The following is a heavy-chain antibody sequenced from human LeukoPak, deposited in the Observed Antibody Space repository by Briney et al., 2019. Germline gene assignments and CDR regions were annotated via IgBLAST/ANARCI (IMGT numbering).Heavy chain of an antibody. CDR3: AEDSIEGIPAVGPAYYFDY. D-gene: IGHD1-26*01. Sequence: GGSLRLSCAASGFTFSSYGMHWVRQAPGKGLEWVAVISYDGSNKYYADSVKGRFTISRDNSKNTLYLQMNSLRAEDTAVYYCAEDSIEGIPAVGPAYYFDYWGQGTLVTVSS. CDR2: ISYDGSNK. J-gene: IGHJ4*02. CDR1: GFTFSSYG. V-gene: IGHV3-30*18.